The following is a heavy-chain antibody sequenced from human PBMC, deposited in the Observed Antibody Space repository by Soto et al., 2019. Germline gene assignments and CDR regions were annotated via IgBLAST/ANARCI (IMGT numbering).Heavy chain of an antibody. CDR2: ISYDGSNK. J-gene: IGHJ6*02. Sequence: QVQLVESGGGVVQPGRSLRLSCAASGFTFTSYGMHWVRQAPGKGLEWVATISYDGSNKYYGDSVKGRFTISRDTSRNTLYVQMNSLRPEDTAVYYCAKEVRVETYYYNGMDVWGQGTTVTVSS. CDR1: GFTFTSYG. V-gene: IGHV3-30*18. CDR3: AKEVRVETYYYNGMDV.